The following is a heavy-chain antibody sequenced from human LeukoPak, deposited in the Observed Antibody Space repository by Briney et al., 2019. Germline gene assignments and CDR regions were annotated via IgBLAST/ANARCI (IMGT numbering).Heavy chain of an antibody. CDR2: ISSSGSTI. V-gene: IGHV3-11*04. CDR3: ARDLGYDFWSGYLFPSRGNWFDP. J-gene: IGHJ5*02. CDR1: GFTFSDYY. Sequence: PGGSLRLSCAASGFTFSDYYMSWIRQAPGKGLEWLSYISSSGSTIYYADSVKGRFTISRDNAKNSLYLQMNSLRAEDTAVYYCARDLGYDFWSGYLFPSRGNWFDPWGQGTLVTVSS. D-gene: IGHD3-3*01.